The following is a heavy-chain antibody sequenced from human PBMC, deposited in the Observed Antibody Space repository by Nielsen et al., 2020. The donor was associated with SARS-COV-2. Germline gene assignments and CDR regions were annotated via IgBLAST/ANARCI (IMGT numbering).Heavy chain of an antibody. CDR2: ISGSGGST. V-gene: IGHV3-23*01. D-gene: IGHD3-16*01. CDR1: GFTFSSYA. CDR3: AKGRITTFLMDV. J-gene: IGHJ6*02. Sequence: GESLKLSCAASGFTFSSYAMSWVRQAPGKGLEWVSAISGSGGSTYYADSVKGRFTISRDNSKNTLYLQMNSLRAEDTAVYYCAKGRITTFLMDVWGQGTTVTVSS.